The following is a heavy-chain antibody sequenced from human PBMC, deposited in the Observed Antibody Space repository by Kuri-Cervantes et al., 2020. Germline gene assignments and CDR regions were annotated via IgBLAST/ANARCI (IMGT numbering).Heavy chain of an antibody. CDR2: IYSGGST. CDR3: AKDISGSYFYYYYGMDV. CDR1: GFTFSSYW. D-gene: IGHD1-26*01. Sequence: GESLKISCAASGFTFSSYWMSWVRQAPGKGLEWVSVIYSGGSTYYADSVKGRFTISRDNSKNTLYLQMNSLRAEDTAVYYCAKDISGSYFYYYYGMDVWGQGTTATVSS. J-gene: IGHJ6*02. V-gene: IGHV3-23*03.